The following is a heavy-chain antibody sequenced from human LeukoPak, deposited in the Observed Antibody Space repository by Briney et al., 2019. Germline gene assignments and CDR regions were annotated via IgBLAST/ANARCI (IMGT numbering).Heavy chain of an antibody. CDR3: ARSFWSGSKWFDP. Sequence: PSETLSLTCTVSGGSISSGSYYWTWIRQPAGKGLEWIGRIYTDGSTNYNPSLKSRVTISVDTSKNQFSLKLRSVTAADTAVYYCARSFWSGSKWFDPWGQGTQVTVSS. D-gene: IGHD3-3*01. CDR2: IYTDGST. J-gene: IGHJ5*02. CDR1: GGSISSGSYY. V-gene: IGHV4-61*02.